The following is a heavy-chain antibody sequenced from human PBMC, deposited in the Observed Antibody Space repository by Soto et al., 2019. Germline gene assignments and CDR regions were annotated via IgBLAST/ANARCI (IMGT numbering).Heavy chain of an antibody. Sequence: EVQLVESGGGLVQPGGSLRLSCAASGFTFSSYSMNWVRQAPGKGLEWVSYISTSSSTIYYTDSVKGRFTISRDNAKNSLYLQMNSLRAEDTAVYYCARGRSPLRWSNWGQGTLVTVSP. CDR2: ISTSSSTI. J-gene: IGHJ4*02. CDR1: GFTFSSYS. CDR3: ARGRSPLRWSN. D-gene: IGHD4-17*01. V-gene: IGHV3-48*01.